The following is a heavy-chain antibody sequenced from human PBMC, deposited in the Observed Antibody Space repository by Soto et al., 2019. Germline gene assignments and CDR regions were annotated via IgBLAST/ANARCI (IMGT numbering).Heavy chain of an antibody. CDR1: GGSISSSSYY. CDR3: ARSPREGGSQTFDY. CDR2: IYYSGST. Sequence: SETLSLTCTVSGGSISSSSYYWGWIRQPPGKGLEWIGSIYYSGSTYYNPSLKSRVTISVDTSKNQFSLKLSSVTAADTAVYYCARSPREGGSQTFDYWGQGTLVTVSS. D-gene: IGHD1-26*01. V-gene: IGHV4-39*01. J-gene: IGHJ4*02.